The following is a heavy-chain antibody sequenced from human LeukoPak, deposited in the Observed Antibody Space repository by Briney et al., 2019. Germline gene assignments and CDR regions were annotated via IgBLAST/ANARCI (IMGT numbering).Heavy chain of an antibody. CDR1: GFTFSSYS. Sequence: GGTLRLSCAASGFTFSSYSMNWVRQAPGKGLEWVSSINSSSSYIYYADSVKGRFTISRDNAKNSLYLQMKSLRAEDTAVYYCAKGPRGGVLWFGEFNYFDYWGQGTLVT. CDR3: AKGPRGGVLWFGEFNYFDY. V-gene: IGHV3-21*01. D-gene: IGHD3-10*01. CDR2: INSSSSYI. J-gene: IGHJ4*02.